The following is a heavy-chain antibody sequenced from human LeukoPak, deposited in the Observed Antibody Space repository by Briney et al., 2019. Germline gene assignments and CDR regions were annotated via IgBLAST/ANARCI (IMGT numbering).Heavy chain of an antibody. CDR1: GGSITSSSYY. J-gene: IGHJ4*02. Sequence: SETLSLTCTVSGGSITSSSYYWGWIRQPPGKGLEWIGSFYYSGSTYYNPSLKSRVTISVDTSKNQFSLKLSSVTAADTAVYYCARVVSGDYGEFDYWGQGTLVTVSS. D-gene: IGHD4-17*01. CDR3: ARVVSGDYGEFDY. V-gene: IGHV4-39*07. CDR2: FYYSGST.